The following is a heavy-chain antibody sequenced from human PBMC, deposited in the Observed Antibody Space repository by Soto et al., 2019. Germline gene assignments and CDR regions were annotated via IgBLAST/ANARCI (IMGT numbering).Heavy chain of an antibody. J-gene: IGHJ6*01. CDR2: ISYSGST. V-gene: IGHV4-59*01. CDR3: ARVQSTSWGYYYAVDV. CDR1: GGSISSYY. D-gene: IGHD2-2*01. Sequence: QVQLQESGPGLVKPSETLSLTCRISGGSISSYYWNWIRQAPGKGLEWIGFISYSGSTNYNPALTSRVTISVDTSKDQISLRLNSVTAADTAVYYCARVQSTSWGYYYAVDVWGQGNTVTVSS.